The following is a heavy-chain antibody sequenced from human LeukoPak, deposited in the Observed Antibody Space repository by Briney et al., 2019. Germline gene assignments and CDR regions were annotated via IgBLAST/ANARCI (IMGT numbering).Heavy chain of an antibody. V-gene: IGHV3-23*01. D-gene: IGHD4-17*01. CDR1: GFTFSNYG. Sequence: QTGESLRLPCAASGFTFSNYGMTWVRQAPGKGLEWVSGISSSGGNTHYADSVKGRFTISRDNSKNTLYLQMNSLRVEDAAIYYCAKVRGTYYGPMDVWGQGTTVTVSS. CDR3: AKVRGTYYGPMDV. CDR2: ISSSGGNT. J-gene: IGHJ6*02.